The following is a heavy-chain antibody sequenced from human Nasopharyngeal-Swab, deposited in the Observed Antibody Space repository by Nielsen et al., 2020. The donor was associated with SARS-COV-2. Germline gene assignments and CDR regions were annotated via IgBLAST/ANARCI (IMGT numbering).Heavy chain of an antibody. CDR2: INAGNGNT. V-gene: IGHV1-3*01. J-gene: IGHJ5*02. Sequence: ASVKVSCKASGYTFTSYAIHWVRQAPGQRLEWMGWINAGNGNTKYAQKFQGRVTITRDTSASTAYMELSSLRSEDTAVYYCARECGVVVVAAKVFHPIPARFDPWGQGTLVTVSS. D-gene: IGHD2-15*01. CDR1: GYTFTSYA. CDR3: ARECGVVVVAAKVFHPIPARFDP.